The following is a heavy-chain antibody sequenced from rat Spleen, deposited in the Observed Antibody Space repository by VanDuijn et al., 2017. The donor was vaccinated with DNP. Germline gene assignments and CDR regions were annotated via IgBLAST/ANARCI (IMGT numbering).Heavy chain of an antibody. Sequence: EVQLVESGGGLVQPGWSLKLSCAASGFTFSNSYMAWVRQAPKKGLEWVATISTSGTRTYYRDSVKGRFTVSRDNAKSTLYLQMDSLRSEDTATYYCATHGYDDYWGQGVMVTVSS. CDR2: ISTSGTRT. V-gene: IGHV5-25*01. J-gene: IGHJ2*01. CDR3: ATHGYDDY. CDR1: GFTFSNSY. D-gene: IGHD1-7*01.